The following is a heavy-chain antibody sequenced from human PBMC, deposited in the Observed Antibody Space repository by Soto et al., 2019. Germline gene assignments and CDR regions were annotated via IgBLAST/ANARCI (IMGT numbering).Heavy chain of an antibody. V-gene: IGHV3-33*01. CDR1: GFTFSSYG. Sequence: GGSLRLSCAASGFTFSSYGMHWVRQAPGKGLEWVEVILYDVSNKYYADSVKGRFTISRDNSKNTLYLQMNSLRAEDTAVYYCARESLGYCTNGVCYTGAFDIWGQGTMVTVSS. CDR2: ILYDVSNK. D-gene: IGHD2-8*01. CDR3: ARESLGYCTNGVCYTGAFDI. J-gene: IGHJ3*02.